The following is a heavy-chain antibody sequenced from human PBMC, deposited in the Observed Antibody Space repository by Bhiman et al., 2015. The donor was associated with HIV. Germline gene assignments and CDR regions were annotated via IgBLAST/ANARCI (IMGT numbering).Heavy chain of an antibody. J-gene: IGHJ4*02. CDR3: AKGADYNFWSGYYTSLDS. CDR1: GFTFSSCG. D-gene: IGHD3-3*01. CDR2: ISSSGGST. Sequence: EVQLLESGGGLVQPGGSLRLSCAASGFTFSSCGMSWVRQAPGKGLEWVSSISSSGGSTYYADSVKGRFTISRDNSKNTLYLHMNSLRAEDTAVYYCAKGADYNFWSGYYTSLDSWGQGTLVTVSS. V-gene: IGHV3-23*01.